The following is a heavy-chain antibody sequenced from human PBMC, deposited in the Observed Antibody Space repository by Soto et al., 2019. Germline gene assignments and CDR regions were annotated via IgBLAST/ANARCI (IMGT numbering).Heavy chain of an antibody. Sequence: QVQLVESGGGVVQPGRSLRLSCAASGFSFSSYGMFWVRQAPGKGLEWVAAILYDGSNKYYADLVEGRFTISRDNSRSTLYLEMNSLRTEDTAMYYCARGDYADYVASWYFQGWGQGTLVTVSS. CDR2: ILYDGSNK. CDR1: GFSFSSYG. D-gene: IGHD4-17*01. CDR3: ARGDYADYVASWYFQG. J-gene: IGHJ1*01. V-gene: IGHV3-30*03.